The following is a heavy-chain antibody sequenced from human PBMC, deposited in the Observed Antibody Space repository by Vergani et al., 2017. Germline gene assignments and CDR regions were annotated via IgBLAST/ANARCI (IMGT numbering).Heavy chain of an antibody. CDR3: ARLSYDTTPYLQWGYDC. V-gene: IGHV3-23*01. Sequence: EVQLLQSGGGVIQPGGSVRLSCAASGFTFSACPMTWVRQAPGKGLEWVSAISARYPSTYYADSVKVRFTIAIDNSKNMLYLQKTGLRAQDTAVYYCARLSYDTTPYLQWGYDCWVQGTLVSVSS. CDR2: ISARYPST. J-gene: IGHJ4*02. D-gene: IGHD3-22*01. CDR1: GFTFSACP.